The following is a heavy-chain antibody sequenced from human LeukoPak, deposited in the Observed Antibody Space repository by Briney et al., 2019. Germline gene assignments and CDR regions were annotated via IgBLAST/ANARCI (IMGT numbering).Heavy chain of an antibody. J-gene: IGHJ6*03. CDR1: GGTFSSYW. CDR3: ARDLRGSGKYYYYDMDV. CDR2: INSDGSST. D-gene: IGHD3-10*01. V-gene: IGHV3-74*01. Sequence: GETLTLTCAASGGTFSSYWLHWVRHAPGKGLVWVSRINSDGSSTTYADSVKGRFSISRDNSKNTLYLQMNSLRAEDTAVYYCARDLRGSGKYYYYDMDVWGKGTTVTVSS.